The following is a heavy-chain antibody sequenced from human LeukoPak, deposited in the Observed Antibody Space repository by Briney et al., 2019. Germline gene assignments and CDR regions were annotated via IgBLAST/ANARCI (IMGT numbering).Heavy chain of an antibody. D-gene: IGHD2-21*01. CDR2: IWYDGSNE. J-gene: IGHJ4*02. CDR1: GFTFSSYG. V-gene: IGHV3-33*01. CDR3: ARALWPYYFDY. Sequence: SGRSLRLSCAASGFTFSSYGMHWVRQAPGKGLEWVAIIWYDGSNEYYADSVKGRFTISRDNSKNTLYLQMNGLRAEDTAVYYCARALWPYYFDYWGQGTLVTVSS.